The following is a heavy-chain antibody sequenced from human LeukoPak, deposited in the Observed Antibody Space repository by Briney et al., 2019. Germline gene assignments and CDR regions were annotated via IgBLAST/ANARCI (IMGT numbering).Heavy chain of an antibody. CDR1: GYTFTGYA. CDR3: AKARWTSTATTYYLDY. J-gene: IGHJ4*02. Sequence: ASVKVSCKASGYTFTGYAVQWVRQAPGQRLEWMGWINAGNGKTKYSQKFQGRVTIARGTSASTAYMELSSLRSEDTAVYYCAKARWTSTATTYYLDYWGQGTVVTVSS. V-gene: IGHV1-3*01. D-gene: IGHD4-17*01. CDR2: INAGNGKT.